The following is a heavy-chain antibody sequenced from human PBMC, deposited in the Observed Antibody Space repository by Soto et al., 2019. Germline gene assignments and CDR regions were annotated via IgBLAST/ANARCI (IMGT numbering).Heavy chain of an antibody. J-gene: IGHJ4*02. CDR1: GGSISSGGYY. CDR2: IYYSGST. CDR3: ARLQIVAGRGIDY. D-gene: IGHD5-12*01. V-gene: IGHV4-31*03. Sequence: PSETLSLTCTVSGGSISSGGYYWNWIRQHPGKGLEWIGYIYYSGSTYYNPSLKSRVTISVDTSQNQFSLKLSSVTAADTAVYYCARLQIVAGRGIDYWGQGTLVTVSS.